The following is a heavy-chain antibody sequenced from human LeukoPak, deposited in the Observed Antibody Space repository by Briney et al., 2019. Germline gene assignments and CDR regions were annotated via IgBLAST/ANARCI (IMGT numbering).Heavy chain of an antibody. CDR3: AREGSSSWWPPSESGMVV. CDR2: ISNDGSNK. CDR1: GFTFSSYG. V-gene: IGHV3-33*01. D-gene: IGHD6-13*01. J-gene: IGHJ6*02. Sequence: GGSLRLSCAASGFTFSSYGMSWVRQAPGKGLEWVAGISNDGSNKYYADSVKGRFTISRDNPRNTLYMQMNSLRAEDTAVYYCAREGSSSWWPPSESGMVVWGQGTTVTVSS.